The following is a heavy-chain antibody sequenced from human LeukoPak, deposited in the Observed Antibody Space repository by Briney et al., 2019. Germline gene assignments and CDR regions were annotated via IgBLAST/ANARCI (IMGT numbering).Heavy chain of an antibody. J-gene: IGHJ4*02. D-gene: IGHD3-22*01. V-gene: IGHV3-20*04. Sequence: AGGSLRLSCAASGFTLDDYGMSWVRQAPGKGLEWVSGINWNGGSTGYADSVKGRFTISRDNAKNSLYLQMNSLRAEDTALYYCARMYYYDSSGYFDFDYWGQGTLVTVSS. CDR2: INWNGGST. CDR1: GFTLDDYG. CDR3: ARMYYYDSSGYFDFDY.